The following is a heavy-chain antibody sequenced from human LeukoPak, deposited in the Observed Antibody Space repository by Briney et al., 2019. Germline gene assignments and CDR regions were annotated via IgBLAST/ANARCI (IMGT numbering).Heavy chain of an antibody. CDR1: GGSFSGYY. J-gene: IGHJ4*02. CDR3: ARGTDIVVVPAAIWV. CDR2: INHSGST. D-gene: IGHD2-2*02. Sequence: SETLSLTCAVYGGSFSGYYWSWIRQPPGKGLEWIGEINHSGSTNYNSSLKSRVTISVDTSKKQFSRTLSSVTDADTAVYYCARGTDIVVVPAAIWVWGQGTLATVSS. V-gene: IGHV4-34*01.